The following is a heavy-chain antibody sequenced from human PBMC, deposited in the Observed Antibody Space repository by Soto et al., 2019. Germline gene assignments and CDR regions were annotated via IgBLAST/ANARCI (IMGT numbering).Heavy chain of an antibody. CDR2: IRGSGGTT. D-gene: IGHD1-26*01. V-gene: IGHV3-23*01. CDR1: GFSFSTFD. J-gene: IGHJ4*02. Sequence: GGSLRLSCEASGFSFSTFDMSWVRQAPGKGLQCVSFIRGSGGTTYYADSVKGRFTISRDNSKNTLYLQMSSLRAEDTAVYSCATDLNWENFWGQGTLVTV. CDR3: ATDLNWENF.